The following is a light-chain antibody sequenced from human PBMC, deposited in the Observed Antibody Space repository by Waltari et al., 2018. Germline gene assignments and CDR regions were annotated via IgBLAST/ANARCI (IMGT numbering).Light chain of an antibody. Sequence: QSELTQPPSVSGAAGRRVTISCTGSSSNIGAGYEVHWYQHLPRKAPRLLIFSNNNRPTGVPDRFAASKSGTSASLAITGRQADDEGDYYCTSYDRGLSDLVFGGGTKLTVL. CDR3: TSYDRGLSDLV. J-gene: IGLJ2*01. V-gene: IGLV1-40*01. CDR2: SNN. CDR1: SSNIGAGYE.